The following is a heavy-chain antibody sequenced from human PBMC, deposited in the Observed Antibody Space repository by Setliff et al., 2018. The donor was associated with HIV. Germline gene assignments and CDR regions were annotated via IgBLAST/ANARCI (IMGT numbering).Heavy chain of an antibody. V-gene: IGHV4-4*07. CDR2: MYSSGST. D-gene: IGHD3-3*01. J-gene: IGHJ3*02. Sequence: PSETLSLTCSVSGGSISSYYWSWIRQPAGKGLEWIGRMYSSGSTNYNPSLKSRVTMSVDTSKNQFSLKLSSVTAADTAVYYCARTLLTHYNFWSGYYSYDAFDIWGQGTMVTVSS. CDR3: ARTLLTHYNFWSGYYSYDAFDI. CDR1: GGSISSYY.